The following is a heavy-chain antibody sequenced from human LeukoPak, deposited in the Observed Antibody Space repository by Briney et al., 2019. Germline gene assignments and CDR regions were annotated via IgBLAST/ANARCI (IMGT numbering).Heavy chain of an antibody. D-gene: IGHD6-13*01. CDR3: ARFSSIAAAGTDY. CDR2: IKQDGSEK. CDR1: GFTFSDYW. Sequence: GGSLRLSCAASGFTFSDYWMSWVRQAPGKGLEWVANIKQDGSEKYYVDSVKGRFTISRDNAKNSLYLQMNSLRAEDTAVYYCARFSSIAAAGTDYWGQGTLVTVSS. V-gene: IGHV3-7*01. J-gene: IGHJ4*02.